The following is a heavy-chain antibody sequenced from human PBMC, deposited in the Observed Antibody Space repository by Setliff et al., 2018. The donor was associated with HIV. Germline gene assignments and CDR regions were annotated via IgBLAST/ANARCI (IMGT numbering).Heavy chain of an antibody. Sequence: SVKVSCKASGRTFSTYAISWVRQAPGHGLEWMGGIIPMLGISNSAQKFQGRGTITAVKSTSTAYMELRGLRPDDTAVYYCAKAGRGTYYYFDYWGQGSQVTVSS. CDR2: IIPMLGIS. CDR3: AKAGRGTYYYFDY. V-gene: IGHV1-69*10. D-gene: IGHD3-10*01. CDR1: GRTFSTYA. J-gene: IGHJ4*02.